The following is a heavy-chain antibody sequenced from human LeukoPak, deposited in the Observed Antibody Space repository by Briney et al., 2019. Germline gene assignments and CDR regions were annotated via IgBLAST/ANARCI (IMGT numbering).Heavy chain of an antibody. CDR2: MNPNSGNT. J-gene: IGHJ6*03. Sequence: ASVKVSCKASGYTFVNYDINWVRQATGQRVEWMGWMNPNSGNTSYAQMFQGRVTITRNTSISTAYMELNSLRSEDTAVYYCARGIAAAGTLYYYYYMDVWGKGTTVTVSS. D-gene: IGHD6-13*01. CDR1: GYTFVNYD. CDR3: ARGIAAAGTLYYYYYMDV. V-gene: IGHV1-8*01.